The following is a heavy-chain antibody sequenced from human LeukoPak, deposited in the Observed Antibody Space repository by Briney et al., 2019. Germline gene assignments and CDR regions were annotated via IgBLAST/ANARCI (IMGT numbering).Heavy chain of an antibody. D-gene: IGHD2/OR15-2a*01. CDR2: ISAYNGNT. J-gene: IGHJ4*02. CDR1: GYTFTSYA. Sequence: ASVKVSCKASGYTFTSYAMHWVRQAPGQRLEWMGWISAYNGNTNYAQKLQGRVTMTTDTSTSTAYMELRSLRSDDTAVYYCARGSGFYGSYYFDYWGQGTLVTVSS. CDR3: ARGSGFYGSYYFDY. V-gene: IGHV1-18*01.